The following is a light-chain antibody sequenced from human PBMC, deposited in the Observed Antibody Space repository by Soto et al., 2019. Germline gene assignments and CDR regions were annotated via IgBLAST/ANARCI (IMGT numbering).Light chain of an antibody. Sequence: QSVLTQPASVSGSPGQSITISCVGTSGDIGDYNYVSWYQQHPGKAPKVIIYDVSNRPSGVSYRFSGTKSGNTASLTVSGLQAEDEADYYCCSYTRSGTLIFGTGTQLTVL. CDR3: CSYTRSGTLI. J-gene: IGLJ1*01. CDR2: DVS. CDR1: SGDIGDYNY. V-gene: IGLV2-14*01.